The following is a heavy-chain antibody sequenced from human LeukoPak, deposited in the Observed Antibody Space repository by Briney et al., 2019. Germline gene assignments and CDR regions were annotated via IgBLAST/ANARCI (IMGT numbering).Heavy chain of an antibody. CDR2: INPSGGST. J-gene: IGHJ6*02. D-gene: IGHD3-10*01. CDR3: AISITMVREDYYCVDV. CDR1: GYTFTSYY. V-gene: IGHV1-46*01. Sequence: GASVKVSCKASGYTFTSYYMHWVRQAPGQGLEWMGIINPSGGSTSYAQKFQGRVTMTRDTSTSTVYMELSSLRSEDTAVYYCAISITMVREDYYCVDVWGQGTTVTVYS.